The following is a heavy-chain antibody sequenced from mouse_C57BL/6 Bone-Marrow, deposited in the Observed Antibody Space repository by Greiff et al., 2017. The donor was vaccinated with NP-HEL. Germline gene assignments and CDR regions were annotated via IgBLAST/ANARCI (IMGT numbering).Heavy chain of an antibody. V-gene: IGHV14-4*01. CDR3: TTSWYFDV. CDR2: IDPENGDT. CDR1: GFNIKDDY. J-gene: IGHJ1*03. Sequence: VQLQQSGAELVRPGASVKLSCTASGFNIKDDYMHWVKQRPEQGLEWIGWIDPENGDTEYASKFQGKATITADTSSNTAYLQLSSLTSEDTAVYYCTTSWYFDVWGTGTTGTVSS.